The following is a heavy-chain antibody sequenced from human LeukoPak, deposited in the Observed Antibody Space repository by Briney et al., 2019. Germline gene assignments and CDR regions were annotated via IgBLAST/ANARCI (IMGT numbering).Heavy chain of an antibody. CDR1: GFTVSSNY. Sequence: GGSLRLSRAASGFTVSSNYMSWVRQAPGKGLEWVSVIYSGGSTYYADSVKGRFTISRDNSKNTLYLQMNSLRAEDTAVYYCARDPNYGDPTAYYYGMDVWGQGTTVTVSS. J-gene: IGHJ6*02. CDR2: IYSGGST. V-gene: IGHV3-66*02. CDR3: ARDPNYGDPTAYYYGMDV. D-gene: IGHD4-17*01.